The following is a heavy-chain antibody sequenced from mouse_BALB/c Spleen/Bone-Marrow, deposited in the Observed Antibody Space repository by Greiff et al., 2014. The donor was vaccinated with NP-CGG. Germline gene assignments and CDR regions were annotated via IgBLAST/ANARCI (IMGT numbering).Heavy chain of an antibody. J-gene: IGHJ4*01. V-gene: IGHV1S56*01. CDR3: EGDPRDY. CDR2: IYPGNVNT. CDR1: GYTFTSYY. Sequence: VNLVESGPELVKPGASVRISCKASGYTFTSYYIHWVKQRPGQGPEWIGWIYPGNVNTKYNEKFKGKATLTADKSSSTAYMQLSSLPSGDSGVYFYEGDPRDYWGQGPSVTVSS.